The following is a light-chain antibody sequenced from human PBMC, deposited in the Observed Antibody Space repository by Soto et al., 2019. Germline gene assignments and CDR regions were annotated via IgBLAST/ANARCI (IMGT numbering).Light chain of an antibody. CDR3: QQRSNWPGVT. Sequence: EIVMTQSPATLSVSPGERATLSCRASQSVTISLAWYQQKPGQAPTLLIYGASTRATGIPVRFSGSGSGTEFTLTISSLQSEDFAVYYCQQRSNWPGVTFGPGTKVDIK. V-gene: IGKV3-15*01. CDR2: GAS. CDR1: QSVTIS. J-gene: IGKJ3*01.